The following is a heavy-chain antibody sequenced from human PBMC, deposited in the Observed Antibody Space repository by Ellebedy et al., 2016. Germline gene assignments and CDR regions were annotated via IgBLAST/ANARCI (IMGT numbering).Heavy chain of an antibody. CDR2: ISGAGDDS. CDR3: RQGHYSHY. CDR1: GFTFKDFF. V-gene: IGHV3-23*01. J-gene: IGHJ4*02. Sequence: GGSLRLSXAAAGFTFKDFFMSWVRQAPGKRLEWVSTISGAGDDSYFADSVKGRFTISRDNSANTLYFQMSSLRPEDTAVYYCRQGHYSHYWGQGTLVTVSS.